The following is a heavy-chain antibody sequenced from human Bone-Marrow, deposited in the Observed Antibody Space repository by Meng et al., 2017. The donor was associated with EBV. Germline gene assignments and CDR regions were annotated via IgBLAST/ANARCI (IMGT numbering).Heavy chain of an antibody. CDR2: IYYSGST. CDR3: ARVVAAIDY. J-gene: IGHJ4*02. D-gene: IGHD2-15*01. Sequence: QLPVPESGPGRGNASVTVSVTCTVAGGSSRSGSDYGGGIGRPPGKGVGGIGSIYYSGSTCYNPSLKSRVTISVDTAKNQFSLKLSSVTAADTAVYYCARVVAAIDYWGQGTLVTVSS. CDR1: GGSSRSGSDY. V-gene: IGHV4-39*07.